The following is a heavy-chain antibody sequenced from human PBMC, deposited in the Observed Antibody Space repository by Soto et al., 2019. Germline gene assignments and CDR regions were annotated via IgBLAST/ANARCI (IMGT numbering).Heavy chain of an antibody. V-gene: IGHV3-73*02. CDR3: TSSFVVVTAIAAS. CDR2: IRNKANSYAT. J-gene: IGHJ5*02. CDR1: GFTFSDST. Sequence: EVQLVESGGGLVQPGGSLKLSCAASGFTFSDSTMHWVRQASGKGLEWVGRIRNKANSYATAYAASVKGRFTVSRDDSKNTAYLQMNGLKTDETAVYYCTSSFVVVTAIAASWGQGTLVTVSS. D-gene: IGHD2-21*02.